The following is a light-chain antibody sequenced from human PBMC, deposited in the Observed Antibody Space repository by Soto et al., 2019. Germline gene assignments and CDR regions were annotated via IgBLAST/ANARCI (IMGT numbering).Light chain of an antibody. V-gene: IGKV1-5*03. J-gene: IGKJ1*01. CDR2: EAS. CDR3: QQYTSYTWK. CDR1: QSIRYW. Sequence: IQVSETPATFSRSVPLRPTITCRASQSIRYWLAWFQQKAGKAPKLLIYEASRLESGVPSRISGSGSGTEFTLTISSLQPDDFATYYCQQYTSYTWKLGQGTKVEIK.